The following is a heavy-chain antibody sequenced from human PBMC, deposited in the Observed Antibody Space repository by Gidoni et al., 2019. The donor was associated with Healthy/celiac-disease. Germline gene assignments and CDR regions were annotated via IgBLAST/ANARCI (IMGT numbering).Heavy chain of an antibody. CDR3: ARELYSSSSGIDY. CDR2: IWYDGSNK. CDR1: GFPSSGYG. D-gene: IGHD6-6*01. Sequence: QVQLVESGGGAVQPGRSLSRSCCVSGFPSSGYGMHWVRQAPGKGLEWVAVIWYDGSNKYYADSVKGRFTISRDNSKNTLYLQMNSLRAEDTAVYYCARELYSSSSGIDYWGQGTLVTVSS. V-gene: IGHV3-33*01. J-gene: IGHJ4*02.